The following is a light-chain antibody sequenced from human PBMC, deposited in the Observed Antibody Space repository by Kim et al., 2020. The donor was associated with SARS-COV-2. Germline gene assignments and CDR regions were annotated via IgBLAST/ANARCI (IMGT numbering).Light chain of an antibody. V-gene: IGKV1-5*03. Sequence: ASVGDRGTITCRGSQSISSWLAWYQQKPEKAPKLLIYKASSLESGVSSRFSGSGSGTEFTLTISSLQPDDFATYYCQQYNSYSGTFGQGTKVDIK. CDR1: QSISSW. CDR2: KAS. CDR3: QQYNSYSGT. J-gene: IGKJ1*01.